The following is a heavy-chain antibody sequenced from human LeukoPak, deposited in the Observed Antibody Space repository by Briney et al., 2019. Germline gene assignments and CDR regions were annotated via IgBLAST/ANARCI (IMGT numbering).Heavy chain of an antibody. CDR1: GYTFTSYG. CDR2: IRAYNGNT. Sequence: GASVKVSCKASGYTFTSYGISWVRQALGQGLEWMGWIRAYNGNTNYAQKLQGRVTMTTDTSTSTAYMELRSLRSDDTAVYYCAREGYYYGSGSPDYYFDYWGQGTLVTVSS. J-gene: IGHJ4*02. V-gene: IGHV1-18*04. CDR3: AREGYYYGSGSPDYYFDY. D-gene: IGHD3-10*01.